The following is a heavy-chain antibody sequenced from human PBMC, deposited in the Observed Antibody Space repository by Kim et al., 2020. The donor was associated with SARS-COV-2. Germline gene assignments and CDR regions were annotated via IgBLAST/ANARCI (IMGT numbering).Heavy chain of an antibody. D-gene: IGHD3-10*01. CDR3: ARATFPPGGGSGRNWFDP. Sequence: KGRFTISRDNSKNTLYLQMNSLRAEDTALYYCARATFPPGGGSGRNWFDPWGQGTLVTVSS. J-gene: IGHJ5*02. V-gene: IGHV3-23*01.